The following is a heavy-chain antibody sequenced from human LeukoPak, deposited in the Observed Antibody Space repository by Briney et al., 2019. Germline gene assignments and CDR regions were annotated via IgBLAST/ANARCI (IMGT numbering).Heavy chain of an antibody. V-gene: IGHV3-74*01. Sequence: GGSLRLFCAASGFTFSTYWMHWVRLPPGKGLVWVSRIHPDGSVTTYGDSVKGRFTISRDNAKNSLYLQMNSLRAEDTAMYYCAKERTPRYSSAWPLDYWGQGTLVTVSS. CDR1: GFTFSTYW. J-gene: IGHJ4*02. CDR2: IHPDGSVT. CDR3: AKERTPRYSSAWPLDY. D-gene: IGHD6-19*01.